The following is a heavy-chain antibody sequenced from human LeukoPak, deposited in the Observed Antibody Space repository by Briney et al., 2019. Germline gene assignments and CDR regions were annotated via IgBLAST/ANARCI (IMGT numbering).Heavy chain of an antibody. V-gene: IGHV1-2*02. Sequence: ASVKVSCRSSGNTFTGYYMLWVRQAPGQGLEWMGWINPNSGGTNYAQKFQGRVTMTRNTSISTAYMELNRLTSDDTAVYLCARSSGYAPIIMIDWGQGTLVTVSS. J-gene: IGHJ4*02. CDR3: ARSSGYAPIIMID. D-gene: IGHD3-22*01. CDR2: INPNSGGT. CDR1: GNTFTGYY.